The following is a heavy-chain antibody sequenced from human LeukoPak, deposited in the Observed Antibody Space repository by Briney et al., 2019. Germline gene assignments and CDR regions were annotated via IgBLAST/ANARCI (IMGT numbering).Heavy chain of an antibody. Sequence: SETLSLTCTVSGGSISSYYWNWIRQPPGKGLEWIGYIYYTGSTTYNPSLKSPVTISVDTSKNQFSLKLSSVTAADTAVYYCARATRGSTSWPPLYSMDVWGQGTTVTVSS. CDR3: ARATRGSTSWPPLYSMDV. D-gene: IGHD2-2*01. CDR1: GGSISSYY. V-gene: IGHV4-59*01. CDR2: IYYTGST. J-gene: IGHJ6*02.